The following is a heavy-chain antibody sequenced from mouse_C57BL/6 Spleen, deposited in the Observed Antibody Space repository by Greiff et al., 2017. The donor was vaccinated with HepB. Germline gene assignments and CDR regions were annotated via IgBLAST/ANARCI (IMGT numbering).Heavy chain of an antibody. Sequence: DVQLQESGPVLVKPGASVKMSCKASGYTFTDYYMNWVKQSHGKSLEWIGVINPYNGGTSYNQKFKGKATLTVVKSSSTAYMGLNSLTSEDSAVYYCARERAIEWRYFDVWGTGTTVTVSS. V-gene: IGHV1-19*01. D-gene: IGHD1-3*01. CDR1: GYTFTDYY. CDR2: INPYNGGT. J-gene: IGHJ1*03. CDR3: ARERAIEWRYFDV.